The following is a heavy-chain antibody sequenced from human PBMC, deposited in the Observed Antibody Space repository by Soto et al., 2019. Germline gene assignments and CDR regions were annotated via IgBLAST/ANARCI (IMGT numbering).Heavy chain of an antibody. Sequence: GGSLRLSCAASGFTFSSYAMSWVRQAPGKGLEWVSAISGSGGSTYYADSVKGRFTISRDNSKNTLYLQMNSLRAEDTAVYYCAKPQGDSSSSAYYYYYGMDVWGQGTTVTVSS. CDR3: AKPQGDSSSSAYYYYYGMDV. D-gene: IGHD6-6*01. V-gene: IGHV3-23*01. CDR2: ISGSGGST. CDR1: GFTFSSYA. J-gene: IGHJ6*02.